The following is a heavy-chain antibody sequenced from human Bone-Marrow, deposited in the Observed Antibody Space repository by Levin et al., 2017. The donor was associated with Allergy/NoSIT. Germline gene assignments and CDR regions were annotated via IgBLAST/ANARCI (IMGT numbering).Heavy chain of an antibody. V-gene: IGHV3-21*01. CDR3: ARDRGDYPPFLYYYGMDV. D-gene: IGHD2-21*02. CDR1: GFTFSSYS. CDR2: ISSSSSYI. Sequence: GGSLRLSCAASGFTFSSYSMNWVRQAPGKGLEWVSSISSSSSYIYYADSVKGRFTISRDNAKNSLYLQMNSLRAEDTAVYYCARDRGDYPPFLYYYGMDVWGQGTTVTVSS. J-gene: IGHJ6*02.